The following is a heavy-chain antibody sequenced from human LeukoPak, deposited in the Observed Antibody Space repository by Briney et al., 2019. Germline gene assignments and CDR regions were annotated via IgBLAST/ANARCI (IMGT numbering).Heavy chain of an antibody. CDR3: ARGGYSGYDYSPLYYYHMDV. V-gene: IGHV3-30*04. Sequence: GGSLRLSCAASGFTFSSYAMHWVRQAPGKGLEWVAVISYDGSNKYYADSVKGRFTISRDNSKNTLYLQMNSLRAEDTAVYYCARGGYSGYDYSPLYYYHMDVWGKGTTVTVSS. J-gene: IGHJ6*03. CDR1: GFTFSSYA. D-gene: IGHD5-12*01. CDR2: ISYDGSNK.